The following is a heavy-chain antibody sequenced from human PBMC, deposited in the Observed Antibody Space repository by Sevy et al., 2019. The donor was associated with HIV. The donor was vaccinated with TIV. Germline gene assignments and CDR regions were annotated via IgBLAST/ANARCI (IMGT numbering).Heavy chain of an antibody. D-gene: IGHD3-22*01. CDR1: GFTFSTYA. CDR2: ISASGDTT. Sequence: GGSLRLSCAASGFTFSTYAMSWVRQAPGKGLEWVSAISASGDTTYYADSVKGRFTISRDKSGGTLYLQMNSLRAEDTAIYYCTNHYDTGGRLDYFDYWGQGTLVTVSS. CDR3: TNHYDTGGRLDYFDY. V-gene: IGHV3-23*01. J-gene: IGHJ4*02.